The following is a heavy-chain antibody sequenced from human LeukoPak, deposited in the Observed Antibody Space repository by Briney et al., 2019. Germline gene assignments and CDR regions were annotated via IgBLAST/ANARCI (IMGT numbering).Heavy chain of an antibody. CDR1: GYTFTSYG. V-gene: IGHV1-18*01. D-gene: IGHD4-23*01. J-gene: IGHJ4*02. CDR2: ISGYNGET. Sequence: RASVKVSCKASGYTFTSYGVPWVRQAPGQGLDWVGWISGYNGETKYAQKVQGRVIMTTDTSTSTAYMELRSLRSDDTAVYYCGRTRPTVEGWGFDYWGQGTLVTVSS. CDR3: GRTRPTVEGWGFDY.